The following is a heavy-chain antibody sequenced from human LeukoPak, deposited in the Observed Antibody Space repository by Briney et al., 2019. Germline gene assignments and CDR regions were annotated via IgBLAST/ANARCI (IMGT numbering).Heavy chain of an antibody. CDR2: IYYSGST. V-gene: IGHV4-59*07. J-gene: IGHJ4*02. CDR3: ARVMRYGYAIDF. Sequence: SDTLSLICTLSVGSISSYYWSWIRQPPGKGLEWIGYIYYSGSTNYNPSLKSRVTISVDTSKNQFSLKLNSVTAADTAVYYCARVMRYGYAIDFWGQGTLVTVSS. CDR1: VGSISSYY. D-gene: IGHD5-12*01.